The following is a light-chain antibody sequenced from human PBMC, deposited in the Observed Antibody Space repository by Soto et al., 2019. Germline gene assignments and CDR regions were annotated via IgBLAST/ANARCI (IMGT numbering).Light chain of an antibody. J-gene: IGLJ3*02. CDR3: SSYTSSAAGV. Sequence: QSALTQPASVSGSPGQSITISCTGTSSDIGAYNYVSWYQQHTGRAPKLMIYEVTNRPSGVSYRFSGSKSGYTASLTISGLQAEDEADYYCSSYTSSAAGVFGGGTKLTVL. V-gene: IGLV2-14*01. CDR2: EVT. CDR1: SSDIGAYNY.